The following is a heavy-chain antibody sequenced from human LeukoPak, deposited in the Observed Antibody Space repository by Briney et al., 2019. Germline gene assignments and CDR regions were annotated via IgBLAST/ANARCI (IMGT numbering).Heavy chain of an antibody. V-gene: IGHV1-69*06. CDR3: ARVSRRIGYSNRIDY. D-gene: IGHD3-3*01. Sequence: SVKVSCKASGGTFSSYAISWVRQAPGQGLEWMGGIIPIFGTANYAQKFQGRVTITADKSTSTAYMELSSLRSEDTAVYYCARVSRRIGYSNRIDYWGQGTLVTVSS. CDR2: IIPIFGTA. J-gene: IGHJ4*02. CDR1: GGTFSSYA.